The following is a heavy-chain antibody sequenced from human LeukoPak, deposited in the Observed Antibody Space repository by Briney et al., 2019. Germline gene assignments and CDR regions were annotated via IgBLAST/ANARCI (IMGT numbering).Heavy chain of an antibody. V-gene: IGHV1-69*04. CDR1: GGTFSSYA. Sequence: SVKVSCKASGGTFSSYAISLVRQAPGQGLEWMGRIIPILGIANYAQKFQGRVTITADKSTSTAYMELSSLRSEDTAVYYCASNYDILTGPYYYYGMDVWGQGTTVTVSS. CDR3: ASNYDILTGPYYYYGMDV. CDR2: IIPILGIA. D-gene: IGHD3-9*01. J-gene: IGHJ6*02.